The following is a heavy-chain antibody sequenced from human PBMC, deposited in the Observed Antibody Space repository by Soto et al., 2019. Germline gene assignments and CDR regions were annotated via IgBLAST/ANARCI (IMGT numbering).Heavy chain of an antibody. V-gene: IGHV5-51*01. CDR3: ARVRIAVAVYYFDY. Sequence: PGESLKISCKGSGYSFTSYWIGWVRQVPGKGLEWMGIIYPGDSDTRYSPSFQGQVTISADKSISTAYLQMNSLRAEDTAVYYCARVRIAVAVYYFDYWGQGTLVTVSS. J-gene: IGHJ4*02. D-gene: IGHD6-19*01. CDR1: GYSFTSYW. CDR2: IYPGDSDT.